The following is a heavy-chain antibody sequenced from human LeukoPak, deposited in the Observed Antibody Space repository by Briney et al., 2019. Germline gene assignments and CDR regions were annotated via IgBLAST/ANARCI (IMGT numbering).Heavy chain of an antibody. CDR3: ARWGYSYGIDY. CDR1: GGSISSSSYY. V-gene: IGHV4-39*01. D-gene: IGHD5-18*01. J-gene: IGHJ4*02. Sequence: SETLSLTCTVSGGSISSSSYYWGWIRQPPGKGLEWIGGGSYSGSNYYNPSLKSRVTVSVDTSKNQFSLKLSSVTAADTAVYYCARWGYSYGIDYWGQGTLVTVSS. CDR2: GSYSGSN.